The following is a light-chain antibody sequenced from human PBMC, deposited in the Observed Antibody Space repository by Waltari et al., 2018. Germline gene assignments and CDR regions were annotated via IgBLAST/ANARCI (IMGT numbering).Light chain of an antibody. CDR1: QGIGTF. J-gene: IGKJ1*01. Sequence: EIVLTQSPATLSLSPGDRATLACRASQGIGTFLAWLQQKPGQAPSLLIYDASYRATDIPARFSGAGSGTDFTLTISSLEPEDFAVYFCQQRSDWPRTFGQGTRV. CDR2: DAS. CDR3: QQRSDWPRT. V-gene: IGKV3-11*01.